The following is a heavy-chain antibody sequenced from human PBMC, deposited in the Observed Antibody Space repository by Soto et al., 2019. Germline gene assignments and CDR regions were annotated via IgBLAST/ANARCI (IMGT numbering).Heavy chain of an antibody. CDR1: GFTFSSYA. D-gene: IGHD2-15*01. J-gene: IGHJ4*02. V-gene: IGHV3-23*01. Sequence: PGGSLRLSCAASGFTFSSYAMSWVRQAPGKGLEWVSAISGSGGSTYYADSVKGRFTISRDNSKDTLYLQMNSLRAEDTAVYYCAKDRTYGGYFDYWGQGXLVTVHS. CDR3: AKDRTYGGYFDY. CDR2: ISGSGGST.